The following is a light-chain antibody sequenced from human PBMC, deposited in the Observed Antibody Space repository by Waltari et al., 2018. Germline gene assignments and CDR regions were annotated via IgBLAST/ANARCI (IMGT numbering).Light chain of an antibody. CDR1: QSISNC. CDR3: QQTNSFPWT. CDR2: GAS. V-gene: IGKV1-12*01. Sequence: DIQMTQSPSSVPASVGDTVTLTCRTSQSISNCVAWYQQKPGKAPNLLIYGASSLQSGVPPRFSGSGSGTDFTLTISGLQPEDFAKYFCQQTNSFPWTFGQGTKVEVK. J-gene: IGKJ1*01.